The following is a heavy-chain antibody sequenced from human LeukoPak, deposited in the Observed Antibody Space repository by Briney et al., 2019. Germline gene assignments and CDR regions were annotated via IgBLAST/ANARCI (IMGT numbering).Heavy chain of an antibody. CDR3: ARVGQQQLGDSFDY. V-gene: IGHV4-59*01. J-gene: IGHJ4*02. Sequence: PSETLSLTCTVSGGSISSYYWRWIRQPPGKGLEWIGYIYYCGSTNYNPSLKSRVTISVDKSKNQFYLKLSSVAAADTAVYYCARVGQQQLGDSFDYWGQGTLVTVSS. CDR1: GGSISSYY. D-gene: IGHD6-13*01. CDR2: IYYCGST.